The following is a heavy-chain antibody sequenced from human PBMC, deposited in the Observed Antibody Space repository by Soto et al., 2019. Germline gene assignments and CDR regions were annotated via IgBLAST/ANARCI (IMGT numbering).Heavy chain of an antibody. Sequence: SETLSLTCTVSGGSISTYYWSWIRQPPGKGLEWIRYIYYSWSTNYNPSLKSRVTISVDTSKNQFSLKLNSVTAADTFVYYCARSYDSSGYFYYGMDVWGQGTTVTVSS. J-gene: IGHJ6*02. CDR1: GGSISTYY. D-gene: IGHD3-22*01. CDR3: ARSYDSSGYFYYGMDV. CDR2: IYYSWST. V-gene: IGHV4-59*08.